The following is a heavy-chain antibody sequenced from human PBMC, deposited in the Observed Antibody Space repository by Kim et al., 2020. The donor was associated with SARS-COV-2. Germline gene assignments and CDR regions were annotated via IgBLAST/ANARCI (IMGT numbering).Heavy chain of an antibody. CDR1: GFTFSSYG. V-gene: IGHV3-30*18. J-gene: IGHJ4*02. Sequence: GGSLRLSCAASGFTFSSYGMHWVRQAPGKGLEWVAVISYDGSNKYYADSVKGRFTISRDNSKNTLYLQMNSLRAEDTAVYYCAKNYYDSSGYHTFDYWGQGTLVTVSS. D-gene: IGHD3-22*01. CDR3: AKNYYDSSGYHTFDY. CDR2: ISYDGSNK.